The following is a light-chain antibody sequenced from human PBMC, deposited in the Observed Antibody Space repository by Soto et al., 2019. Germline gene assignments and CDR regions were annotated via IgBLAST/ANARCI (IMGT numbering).Light chain of an antibody. Sequence: DIVMTQSPDSLAVSLGERATINCKSSQSVLYSSNNKNYLAWYQQKPGQPPKLLIYWASTRESGVPDRFSGSGSGTDFTLTISSLQAEDFAVYYCQQYNNWPPWTFGQGTKLEIK. V-gene: IGKV4-1*01. J-gene: IGKJ2*02. CDR1: QSVLYSSNNKNY. CDR3: QQYNNWPPWT. CDR2: WAS.